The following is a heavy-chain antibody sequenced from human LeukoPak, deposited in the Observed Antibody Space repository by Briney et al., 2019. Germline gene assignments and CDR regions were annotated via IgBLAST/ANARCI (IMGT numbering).Heavy chain of an antibody. D-gene: IGHD3-22*01. CDR3: ARDRAPYDSSGYMNDY. V-gene: IGHV1-18*01. CDR2: ISAYNGNT. CDR1: GYTFTSCG. J-gene: IGHJ4*02. Sequence: ASVKVSCKASGYTFTSCGISWVRQAPGQGLEWMGWISAYNGNTNYAQKLQGRVTMTTDTSTSTAYMELRSLRSDDTAVYYCARDRAPYDSSGYMNDYWGQGTLVTVSS.